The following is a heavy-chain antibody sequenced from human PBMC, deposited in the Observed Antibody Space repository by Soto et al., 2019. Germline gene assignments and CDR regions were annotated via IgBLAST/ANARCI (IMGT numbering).Heavy chain of an antibody. CDR1: GFTFSSYA. CDR3: AKDSGRYDFWSGYYTTGRLIRIDY. J-gene: IGHJ4*02. D-gene: IGHD3-3*01. Sequence: PGGSLRLSCAASGFTFSSYAMSWVRQAPGKGLEWVSAISGSGGSTYYADSVKGRFTISRDNSKNTLYLQMNSLRAEDTAVYYCAKDSGRYDFWSGYYTTGRLIRIDYWGQGTLVTVAS. V-gene: IGHV3-23*01. CDR2: ISGSGGST.